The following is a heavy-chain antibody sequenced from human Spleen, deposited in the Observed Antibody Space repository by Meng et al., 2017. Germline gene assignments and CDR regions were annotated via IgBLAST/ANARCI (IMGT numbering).Heavy chain of an antibody. J-gene: IGHJ4*02. CDR1: GGSISSSNW. CDR3: ARGPEAPYSSGWIFDY. Sequence: QVTLPESGPGRVKPSGTLSLTWPVSGGSISSSNWWSWVRQPPGKGLEWIGEIYHSGSTNYNPSLKSRVTISVDKSKNQFSLKLSSVTAADTAVYYCARGPEAPYSSGWIFDYWGQGTLVTVSS. CDR2: IYHSGST. D-gene: IGHD6-19*01. V-gene: IGHV4-4*02.